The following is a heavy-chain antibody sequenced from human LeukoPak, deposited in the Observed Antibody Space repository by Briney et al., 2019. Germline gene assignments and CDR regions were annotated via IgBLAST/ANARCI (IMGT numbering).Heavy chain of an antibody. CDR2: IDSYGSST. J-gene: IGHJ4*02. CDR3: VKDSGTNYDSRGFLPHFDY. D-gene: IGHD3-22*01. CDR1: GFTFSSYW. V-gene: IGHV3-74*01. Sequence: GGSLRLSCAASGFTFSSYWMHWVRQAPGKVLVWVSRIDSYGSSTSFADSVKGRFTISRDNAKNSLYLQMNSLRAEDTALYYCVKDSGTNYDSRGFLPHFDYWGQGTLVTVSS.